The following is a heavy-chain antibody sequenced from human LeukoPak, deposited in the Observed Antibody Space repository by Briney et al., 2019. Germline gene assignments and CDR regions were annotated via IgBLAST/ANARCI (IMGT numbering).Heavy chain of an antibody. CDR2: IIPLFGIA. D-gene: IGHD1-20*01. CDR3: AREDNWNDAPIDY. V-gene: IGHV1-69*10. CDR1: GGTFSRYA. Sequence: ASLKVSCKASGGTFSRYAFSWVRQAPGQGLEWMGGIIPLFGIANYAQKFQGRVTITADKSTSTAYMELSSLRSEDTAVYYCAREDNWNDAPIDYWGQGTLVTVSS. J-gene: IGHJ4*02.